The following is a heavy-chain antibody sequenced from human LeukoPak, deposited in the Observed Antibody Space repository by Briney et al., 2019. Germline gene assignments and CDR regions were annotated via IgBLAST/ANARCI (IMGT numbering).Heavy chain of an antibody. CDR2: MSVYNGKT. Sequence: ASVKVSCKASGYSFTSYGFNWVRQAPGQGLEWMGWMSVYNGKTNYAHSLQGRVTVTADTSTSTAYMELRSLRSEDTAVYYCARGMGYSYGHPQGAFDIWGQGTMVTVSS. J-gene: IGHJ3*02. D-gene: IGHD5-18*01. V-gene: IGHV1-18*01. CDR3: ARGMGYSYGHPQGAFDI. CDR1: GYSFTSYG.